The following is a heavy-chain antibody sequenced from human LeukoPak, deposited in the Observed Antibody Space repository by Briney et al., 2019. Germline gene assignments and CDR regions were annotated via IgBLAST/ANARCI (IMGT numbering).Heavy chain of an antibody. J-gene: IGHJ4*02. D-gene: IGHD6-19*01. CDR3: ARSGSGWYRYYFDY. V-gene: IGHV3-48*03. Sequence: PGGSLRLSCAASGFTFSSYEMNWVREAPGKGLEWVSYISSSGSTIYYADSVKGRFTISRDNAKNSLYLTMNSLSAEDTAVYYCARSGSGWYRYYFDYWGQGTLVTASS. CDR1: GFTFSSYE. CDR2: ISSSGSTI.